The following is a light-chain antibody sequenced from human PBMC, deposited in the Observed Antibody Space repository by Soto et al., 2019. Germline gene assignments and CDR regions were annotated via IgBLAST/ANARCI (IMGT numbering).Light chain of an antibody. V-gene: IGLV2-23*02. CDR2: EVS. Sequence: QSVLTQPASVSGSPGQSIIISCTGTSSDVGSYNFVSWYQQHPGKAPKLMIYEVSKRPSGVSNRFSGSKSGNTASLTISGLQPEAEADYYCCSYAGNSGVFGGGTKVTVL. CDR1: SSDVGSYNF. CDR3: CSYAGNSGV. J-gene: IGLJ3*02.